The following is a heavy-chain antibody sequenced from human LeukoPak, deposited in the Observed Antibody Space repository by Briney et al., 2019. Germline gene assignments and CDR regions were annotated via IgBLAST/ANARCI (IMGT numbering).Heavy chain of an antibody. CDR2: ISSTSSYI. CDR3: AELGITMIGGV. J-gene: IGHJ6*04. Sequence: GGSLRLSCAASGFTFSVYRMNWVRQAPGKGLELVASISSTSSYIYHADSVKGRFTISRDNTKNSLYLQMNSLRAEDTAVYYCAELGITMIGGVWGKGTTVTISS. D-gene: IGHD3-10*02. CDR1: GFTFSVYR. V-gene: IGHV3-21*01.